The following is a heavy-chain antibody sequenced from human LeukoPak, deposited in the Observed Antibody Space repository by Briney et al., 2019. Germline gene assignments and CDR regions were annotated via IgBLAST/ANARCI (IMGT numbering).Heavy chain of an antibody. CDR2: INPSGGST. V-gene: IGHV1-46*01. CDR3: ARGVTMIVVVRLGDGFDI. Sequence: ASVKVSCKASGYTFTSYYMHWVRQAPGQGLEWMGIINPSGGSTSYAQKFQGRVTMTRDTSTSTVYMELSSLRSEDTAVYYCARGVTMIVVVRLGDGFDIWGQGTMVTVSP. CDR1: GYTFTSYY. J-gene: IGHJ3*02. D-gene: IGHD3-22*01.